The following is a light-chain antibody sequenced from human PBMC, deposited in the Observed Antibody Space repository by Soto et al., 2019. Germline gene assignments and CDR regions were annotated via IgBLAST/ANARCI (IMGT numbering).Light chain of an antibody. CDR1: QSVSNNY. V-gene: IGKV3-20*01. CDR2: GAS. CDR3: QQSYSTPLT. J-gene: IGKJ4*01. Sequence: EIVLTQAPGTLSLSPGERATLSCRASQSVSNNYLAWYQQKPGQAPRLLIYGASNRATGIPDGFSGSGSGTDFTLTISSLQPEDFATYYCQQSYSTPLTFGGGTKVDIK.